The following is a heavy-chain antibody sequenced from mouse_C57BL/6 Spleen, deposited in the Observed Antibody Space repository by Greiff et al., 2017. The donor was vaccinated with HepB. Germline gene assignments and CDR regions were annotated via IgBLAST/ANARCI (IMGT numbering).Heavy chain of an antibody. CDR1: GYTFTSYW. CDR3: AGLYYDYDEH. V-gene: IGHV1-59*01. J-gene: IGHJ3*01. Sequence: QVQLKQPGAELVRPGTSVKLSCKASGYTFTSYWMHWVKQRPGQGLEWIGVIDPSDSYTNYNQKFKGKATLTVDTSSSTAYMQLSSLTSEDSAVYYCAGLYYDYDEHWGQGTLVTVSA. CDR2: IDPSDSYT. D-gene: IGHD2-4*01.